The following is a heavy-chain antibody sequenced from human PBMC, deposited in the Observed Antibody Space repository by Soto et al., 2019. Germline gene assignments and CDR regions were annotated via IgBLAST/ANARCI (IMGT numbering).Heavy chain of an antibody. D-gene: IGHD1-26*01. V-gene: IGHV3-30*18. CDR1: GFRDGFPFSDYD. CDR2: ISFDGGTK. CDR3: AKNSFSGSKRILDS. Sequence: GGSLRLSCAASGFRDGFPFSDYDMHWVRQAPGKGLEWVALISFDGGTKNYVDSVEGRFTISRDNSRDTLFLQMDSLRPEDTAVYYCAKNSFSGSKRILDSWGQGTLVTVSS. J-gene: IGHJ4*02.